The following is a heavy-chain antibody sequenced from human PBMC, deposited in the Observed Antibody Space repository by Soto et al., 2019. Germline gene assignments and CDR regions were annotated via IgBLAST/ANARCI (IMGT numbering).Heavy chain of an antibody. V-gene: IGHV1-18*01. CDR2: ISAYNGNT. D-gene: IGHD2-15*01. CDR1: GYTFTSYG. Sequence: ASVKVSCKASGYTFTSYGISWVRQAPGQGLEWMGWISAYNGNTNYAQKLQGRVTMTTDTSTSTAYMELRSLRSDDTAVYYCARDSDIVVVVAAGNMDVWGKGTTVTVSS. CDR3: ARDSDIVVVVAAGNMDV. J-gene: IGHJ6*04.